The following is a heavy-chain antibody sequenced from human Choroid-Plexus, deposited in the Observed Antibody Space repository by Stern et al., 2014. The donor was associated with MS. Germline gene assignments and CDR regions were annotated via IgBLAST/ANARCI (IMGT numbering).Heavy chain of an antibody. J-gene: IGHJ4*02. D-gene: IGHD2-15*01. V-gene: IGHV3-30*18. CDR2: LSYDGSDK. CDR1: GFTFSNFG. CDR3: AKDRQWSTYFFDY. Sequence: VHLVESGGGVAQPGRPLILSCAASGFTFSNFGMHWVRPAPVKGLEWVALLSYDGSDKYYADSVKGRFTIFRDNSKNTLYMHMNSLRAEDTAVYYCAKDRQWSTYFFDYWGQGSLVTVSS.